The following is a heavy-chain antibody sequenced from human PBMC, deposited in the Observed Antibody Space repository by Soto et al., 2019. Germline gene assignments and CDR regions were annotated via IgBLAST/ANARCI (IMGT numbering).Heavy chain of an antibody. Sequence: SGFTFSSYSMNWVRQVPGKGLEWVSYISSSSSTIYYADSVKGRFTISRDNAKNSLYLQMNSLRDEDTAVYYCVRVSEGYSSGFYYYGMDVWGQGTTVNVSS. D-gene: IGHD6-19*01. CDR1: GFTFSSYS. V-gene: IGHV3-48*02. J-gene: IGHJ6*02. CDR2: ISSSSSTI. CDR3: VRVSEGYSSGFYYYGMDV.